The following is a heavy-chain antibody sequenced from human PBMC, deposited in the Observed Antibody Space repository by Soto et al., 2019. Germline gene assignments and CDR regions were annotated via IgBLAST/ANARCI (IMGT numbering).Heavy chain of an antibody. CDR2: ISAYNGNT. CDR1: GYTFTSYG. D-gene: IGHD4-17*01. V-gene: IGHV1-18*01. Sequence: QVQLVQSGAEVKKPGASVKVSCKASGYTFTSYGISWVRQAPGQGREWMGWISAYNGNTNYAQKLQGRVTITTDTSTRTAYVELRRLISDDTAVYYCARDNGDRRDGMDVWGQGTTVTVSS. CDR3: ARDNGDRRDGMDV. J-gene: IGHJ6*02.